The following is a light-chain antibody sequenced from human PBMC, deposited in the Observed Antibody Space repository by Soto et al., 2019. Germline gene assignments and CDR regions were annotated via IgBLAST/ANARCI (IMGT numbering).Light chain of an antibody. V-gene: IGKV3-20*01. CDR2: GAS. CDR3: QQYGSSGT. Sequence: EIVLTQSPGTLSLSPGERATLSCRASQSVSNNYLAWYQHKPGQAPRVLIYGASNRATGIPDRFSGSGSGTDFTVTISRMEPEDFAVYYCQQYGSSGTFGQGTKVDIK. J-gene: IGKJ1*01. CDR1: QSVSNNY.